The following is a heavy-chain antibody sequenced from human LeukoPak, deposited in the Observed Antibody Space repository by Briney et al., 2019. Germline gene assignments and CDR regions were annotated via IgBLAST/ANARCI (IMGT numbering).Heavy chain of an antibody. CDR1: GYSFTSYC. D-gene: IGHD3-3*01. Sequence: EASVKVSCKASGYSFTSYCMHWVRPAPGQGLAWMGMITPSDGGTTYAQKFQGRVTMTRDTSTSTVYMELSSLRSEDTAIYFCARDPTVITSSRITIFGVVKSPHNWFDPWGQGTLVTVSS. J-gene: IGHJ5*02. V-gene: IGHV1-46*01. CDR2: ITPSDGGT. CDR3: ARDPTVITSSRITIFGVVKSPHNWFDP.